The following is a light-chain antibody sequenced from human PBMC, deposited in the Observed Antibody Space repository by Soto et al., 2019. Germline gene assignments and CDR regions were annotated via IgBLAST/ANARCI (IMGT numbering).Light chain of an antibody. CDR1: QSVSRSY. CDR3: QQYGNSPRIT. CDR2: GAS. Sequence: DIVLTQSPGTLSLSPGERATLSCRASQSVSRSYLAWYQQKPGQAPRLLIYGASGRATGVPDRFSGSGSGTDFTLTISRLEPEDFAVYYCQQYGNSPRITFGPGTKVDIK. V-gene: IGKV3-20*01. J-gene: IGKJ3*01.